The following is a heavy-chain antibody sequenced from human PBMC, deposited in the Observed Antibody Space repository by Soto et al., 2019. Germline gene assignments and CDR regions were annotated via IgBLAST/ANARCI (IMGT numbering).Heavy chain of an antibody. CDR1: GGSISSYY. CDR2: IYYSGST. Sequence: SETLSLTCTVSGGSISSYYWSWIRQPPGKGLEWIGYIYYSGSTNYNPSLKSRVTISVDTSKNQFPLKLSSVTAADTAVYYCASSFSEGPGYFDYWGQGTLVTVSS. J-gene: IGHJ4*02. V-gene: IGHV4-59*01. CDR3: ASSFSEGPGYFDY.